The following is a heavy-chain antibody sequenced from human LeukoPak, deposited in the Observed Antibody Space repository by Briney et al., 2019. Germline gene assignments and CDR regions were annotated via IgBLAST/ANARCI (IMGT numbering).Heavy chain of an antibody. V-gene: IGHV3-74*01. J-gene: IGHJ4*02. CDR2: INDDGSTT. Sequence: GGSLRLSCAASGFTFSRSWMHWVRQAPGKGLVWVSRINDDGSTTSYADSVKGRFTISRDNAKNTLYLQMNSLRAEDTAVYYCASTLELELRYFDYWGQGTLVTVSS. CDR3: ASTLELELRYFDY. D-gene: IGHD1-7*01. CDR1: GFTFSRSW.